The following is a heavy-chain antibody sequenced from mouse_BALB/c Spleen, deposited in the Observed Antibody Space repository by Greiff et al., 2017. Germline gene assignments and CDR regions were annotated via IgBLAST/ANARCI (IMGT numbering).Heavy chain of an antibody. D-gene: IGHD2-1*01. CDR2: ISSGSSTI. CDR3: ARSEDGNPCYAMDY. CDR1: GFTFSSFG. J-gene: IGHJ4*01. Sequence: EVQLVESGGGLVQPGGSRKLSCAASGFTFSSFGMHWVRQAPEKGLEWVAYISSGSSTIYYADTVMGRFTISRDNPKNTLFLQMTSLRSEDTAMYYCARSEDGNPCYAMDYWGQGTSVTVSS. V-gene: IGHV5-17*02.